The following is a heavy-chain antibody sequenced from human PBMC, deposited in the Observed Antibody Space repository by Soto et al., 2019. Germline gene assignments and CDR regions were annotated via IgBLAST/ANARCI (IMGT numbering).Heavy chain of an antibody. V-gene: IGHV3-30*18. J-gene: IGHJ6*02. CDR2: ISYDGSNK. D-gene: IGHD3-3*01. Sequence: PGGSLRLSCAASGFTFSSYGMHWVRQAPGKGLEWVAVISYDGSNKYYADSVKGRFTISRDNSKNTLYLQMNSLRAEDTAVYYGAKDPCITIFGVVIPYYYYGMDVWGQGTTVTVS. CDR3: AKDPCITIFGVVIPYYYYGMDV. CDR1: GFTFSSYG.